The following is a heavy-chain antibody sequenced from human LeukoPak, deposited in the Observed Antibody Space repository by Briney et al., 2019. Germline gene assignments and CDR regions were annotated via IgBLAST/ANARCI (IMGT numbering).Heavy chain of an antibody. J-gene: IGHJ4*02. V-gene: IGHV4-59*12. CDR1: GSSMNLYS. CDR2: MYYSGTT. Sequence: SETLSLTCSVSGSSMNLYSWNWIRQSPGKGLEWIAYMYYSGTTNYNPSLENRAAISLDLSRHQFSLRLNSVTAADTAVYYCARVGPEYSYGGRQYYFDYWGQGTLVTVSS. CDR3: ARVGPEYSYGGRQYYFDY. D-gene: IGHD5-18*01.